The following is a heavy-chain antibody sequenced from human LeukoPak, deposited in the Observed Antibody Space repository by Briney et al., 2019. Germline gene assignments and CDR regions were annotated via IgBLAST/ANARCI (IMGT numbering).Heavy chain of an antibody. CDR2: IYYSGST. CDR3: ARVVATTLYYYYGMDV. CDR1: GGSISSYY. V-gene: IGHV4-59*08. D-gene: IGHD5-12*01. Sequence: SETLSLTCTVSGGSISSYYWSWIRQPPGKGLEWIGYIYYSGSTNYNPSLKSRVTISVDTSKNQFSLKLSSVTAADTAVYYCARVVATTLYYYYGMDVWGQGTTVTVSS. J-gene: IGHJ6*02.